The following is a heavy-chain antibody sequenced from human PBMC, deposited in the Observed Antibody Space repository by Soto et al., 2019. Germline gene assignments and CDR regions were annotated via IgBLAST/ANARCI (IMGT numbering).Heavy chain of an antibody. CDR2: INPDNGNT. J-gene: IGHJ5*02. V-gene: IGHV1-3*01. Sequence: GASVKVSCKASGYTFTRYTMNWVRQAPGQRLEWMGWINPDNGNTKSSQKFQDRVIITRDTSASTAYMDLRSLRPEDTSVYYCARGIATGQLDPWGQGTLVTVSS. CDR3: ARGIATGQLDP. CDR1: GYTFTRYT. D-gene: IGHD2-15*01.